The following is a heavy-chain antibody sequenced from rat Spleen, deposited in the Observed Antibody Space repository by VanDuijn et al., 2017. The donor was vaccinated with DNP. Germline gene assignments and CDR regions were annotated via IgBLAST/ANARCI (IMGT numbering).Heavy chain of an antibody. V-gene: IGHV5-29*01. J-gene: IGHJ2*01. D-gene: IGHD1-1*01. CDR1: GFTFSNYD. CDR3: TTHYYSGEDY. CDR2: ISYDGSST. Sequence: EVQLVESDGGLVQPGRSLKLSCAASGFTFSNYDMAWVRQAPTKGLEWVASISYDGSSTYYRDSVKGRFTISRDNAKSTLYLQMDSLRSEDTATYYCTTHYYSGEDYWGQGVMVTVSS.